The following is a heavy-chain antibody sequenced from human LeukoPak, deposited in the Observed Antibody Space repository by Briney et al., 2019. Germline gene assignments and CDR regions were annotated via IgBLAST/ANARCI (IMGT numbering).Heavy chain of an antibody. CDR3: ARGIASYDFWSGQNWFAP. V-gene: IGHV4-31*03. D-gene: IGHD3-3*01. CDR2: IYYSGST. J-gene: IGHJ5*02. CDR1: GGSISSGGYY. Sequence: PSVTLSLTCTVSGGSISSGGYYWSWIRQHPGKGLEWLGYIYYSGSTYYNPSLKSRVTISVDTSKNQFSLKLSSVTAADTAVYYCARGIASYDFWSGQNWFAPWGQGTLVTVSS.